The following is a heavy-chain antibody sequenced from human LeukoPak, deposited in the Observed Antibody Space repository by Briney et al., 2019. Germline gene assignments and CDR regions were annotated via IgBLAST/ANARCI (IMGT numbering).Heavy chain of an antibody. CDR1: GFTFSSYA. Sequence: GGSLRLSCAASGFTFSSYAMHWVRQAPGKGLEWVAVISYDGSNKYYADSVKGRFTISRDNSKNTLYLQMNSLRAEDTAVYYCASNPGGAAEESKYFQHWGQGTLVTVSS. J-gene: IGHJ1*01. D-gene: IGHD6-13*01. V-gene: IGHV3-30*04. CDR3: ASNPGGAAEESKYFQH. CDR2: ISYDGSNK.